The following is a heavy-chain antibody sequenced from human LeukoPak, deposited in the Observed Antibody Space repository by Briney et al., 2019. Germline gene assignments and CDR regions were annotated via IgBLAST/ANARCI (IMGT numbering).Heavy chain of an antibody. Sequence: GGSLRLSCAASGFTFSTYNMNWVRQAPGKGLEWASSITSSCSYTFYADSVKGRFTISRDNAKSSLYLQMNSLRAEDTAIYYCARDPYNGNYGDSYYYYMDVWGKGTTVTISS. CDR1: GFTFSTYN. V-gene: IGHV3-21*01. CDR3: ARDPYNGNYGDSYYYYMDV. CDR2: ITSSCSYT. D-gene: IGHD1-26*01. J-gene: IGHJ6*03.